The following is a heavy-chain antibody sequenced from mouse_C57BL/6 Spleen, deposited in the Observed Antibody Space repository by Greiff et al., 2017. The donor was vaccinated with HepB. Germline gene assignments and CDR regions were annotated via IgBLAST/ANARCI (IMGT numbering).Heavy chain of an antibody. CDR2: FYPGSGST. D-gene: IGHD1-1*01. CDR1: GYTFTEYT. J-gene: IGHJ4*01. V-gene: IGHV1-62-2*01. Sequence: QVQLKQSGAELVKPGASVKLSCKASGYTFTEYTIHWVKQRSGQGLEWIGWFYPGSGSTNYNEKFKGKATFTADTSSNTAYMQLSSLTTEDSAIYYCARYYGSSYAMDYWGQGTSVTVSS. CDR3: ARYYGSSYAMDY.